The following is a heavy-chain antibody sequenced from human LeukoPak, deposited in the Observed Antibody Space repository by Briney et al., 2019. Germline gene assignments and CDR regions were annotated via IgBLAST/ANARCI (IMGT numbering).Heavy chain of an antibody. V-gene: IGHV3-21*01. CDR2: ISSSSSYI. CDR3: AKDAYTSGWGYFAY. CDR1: GFTFSIYS. J-gene: IGHJ4*02. D-gene: IGHD6-19*01. Sequence: GGSLRLSCAASGFTFSIYSMNWVRQAPGKGLEWVSSISSSSSYIYYADSVKGRFTISRDNSKNTLFLEMNSLRSEDTAVYYCAKDAYTSGWGYFAYWGQGTLVTVSS.